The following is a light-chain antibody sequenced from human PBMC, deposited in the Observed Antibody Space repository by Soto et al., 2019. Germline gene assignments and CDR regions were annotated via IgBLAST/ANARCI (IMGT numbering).Light chain of an antibody. V-gene: IGLV2-8*01. CDR2: EVT. CDR3: SSYAGSNNFVV. J-gene: IGLJ1*01. CDR1: SSDVGGYSY. Sequence: QSALTQPPSASGSPGQSVTISCTGTSSDVGGYSYVSWYQQHPGKAPKLMISEVTKRPSGVPDRFSGSKSGNTASLTVSGLQAEDEAAYYCSSYAGSNNFVVFGTGTKLTVL.